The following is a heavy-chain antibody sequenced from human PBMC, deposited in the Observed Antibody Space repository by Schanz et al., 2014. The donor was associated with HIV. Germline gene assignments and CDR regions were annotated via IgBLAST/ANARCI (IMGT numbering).Heavy chain of an antibody. D-gene: IGHD1-26*01. Sequence: QVQLVESGGGVVQPGRSLRLSCAASGFTFSNYGMHWVRQAPGKGLEWVAVIWYDGSQKYYADSVKGRFTISRDNAKNTLILQMNSLRAEDTAVYYCASGVRGHYYYYAMDVWGQGTTVTVSS. CDR2: IWYDGSQK. CDR1: GFTFSNYG. CDR3: ASGVRGHYYYYAMDV. V-gene: IGHV3-33*03. J-gene: IGHJ6*02.